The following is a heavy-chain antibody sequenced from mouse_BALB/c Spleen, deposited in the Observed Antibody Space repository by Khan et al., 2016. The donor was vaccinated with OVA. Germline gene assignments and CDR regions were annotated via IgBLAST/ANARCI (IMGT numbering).Heavy chain of an antibody. CDR2: IWGGGGT. J-gene: IGHJ4*01. CDR1: GFSLSRYN. Sequence: QVQLKESGPGLVAPSQSLSITCTVSGFSLSRYNIHWVRQPPGKGLEWLGMIWGGGGTDYNSTLKSRLSISKDNSKSQVFLKMNSLQTDDTAMYYSSRADYRYYGYYAMDYWGQGTSVTVSS. V-gene: IGHV2-6-4*01. CDR3: SRADYRYYGYYAMDY. D-gene: IGHD2-14*01.